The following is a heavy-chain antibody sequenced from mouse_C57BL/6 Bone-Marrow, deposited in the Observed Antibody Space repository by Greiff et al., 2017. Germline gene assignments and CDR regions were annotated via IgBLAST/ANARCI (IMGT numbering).Heavy chain of an antibody. CDR2: ISDGGSYT. CDR3: ARVWSKAVYFDY. CDR1: GFTFSSYA. V-gene: IGHV5-4*01. J-gene: IGHJ2*01. D-gene: IGHD1-1*02. Sequence: EVQRVESGGGLVKPGGSLKLSCAASGFTFSSYAMSWVRQTPEKRLEWVATISDGGSYTYYPDNVKGRFTISRDNAKNNLYLQMSNLKSEDTAMYYCARVWSKAVYFDYWGQGTTLTVSS.